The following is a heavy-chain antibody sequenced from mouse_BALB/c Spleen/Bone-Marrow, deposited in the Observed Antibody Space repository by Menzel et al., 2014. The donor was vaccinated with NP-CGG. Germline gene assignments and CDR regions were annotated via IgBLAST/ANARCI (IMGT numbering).Heavy chain of an antibody. J-gene: IGHJ4*01. V-gene: IGHV1-5*01. D-gene: IGHD1-1*01. CDR1: GYTFTSYW. CDR3: TRGITTVVATRAMDY. CDR2: IYPGNSDT. Sequence: EVHLVESGTVLARPGASVKMSCKASGYTFTSYWMHWVKQRPGQGLEWIGAIYPGNSDTSYNQKFKGKAKLTAVTSTSTAYMDLSSLTNEDSAVYYSTRGITTVVATRAMDYWGQGTSVTVSS.